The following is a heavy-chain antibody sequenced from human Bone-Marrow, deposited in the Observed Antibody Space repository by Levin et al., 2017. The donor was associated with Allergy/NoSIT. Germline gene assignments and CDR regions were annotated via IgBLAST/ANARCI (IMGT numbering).Heavy chain of an antibody. CDR2: ISPYNGDT. V-gene: IGHV1-18*01. D-gene: IGHD5-18*01. CDR3: AREMADTAADTFDL. J-gene: IGHJ3*01. CDR1: GFSLSNFG. Sequence: TSGGSLRLSCKASGFSLSNFGLTWVRQAPGQGLEWMGWISPYNGDTKYAQKLQGRVTMTTDTSTSTAHMELRSLRFDDTAVYYCAREMADTAADTFDLWGQGTMVTVSS.